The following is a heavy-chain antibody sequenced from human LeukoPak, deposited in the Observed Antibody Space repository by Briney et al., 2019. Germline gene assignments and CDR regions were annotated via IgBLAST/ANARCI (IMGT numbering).Heavy chain of an antibody. J-gene: IGHJ4*02. Sequence: GGSLRLSCAASGFTFSSYAMSWVRQAPGKGLEWVSAISGSGGSTYYADSVKGRFTISRDNAKNSLYLQMNSLRAEDTAVYYCARGGAHLDYWGQGTLVTVSS. CDR3: ARGGAHLDY. V-gene: IGHV3-23*01. CDR1: GFTFSSYA. D-gene: IGHD3-16*01. CDR2: ISGSGGST.